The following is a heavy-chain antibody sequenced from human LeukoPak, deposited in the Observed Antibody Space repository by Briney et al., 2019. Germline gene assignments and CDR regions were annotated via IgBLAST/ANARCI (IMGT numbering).Heavy chain of an antibody. V-gene: IGHV3-30*03. CDR3: ARDGYSYGTMDV. D-gene: IGHD5-18*01. Sequence: GGSLRLSCAASGFTFNTYGMEWVRQAPGKGLEWLAVISHDGFNKFYADSVKGRFTISRDNSRNTLYLQMKSLRPEDTAVYYCARDGYSYGTMDVWGKGTTVTVSS. CDR2: ISHDGFNK. CDR1: GFTFNTYG. J-gene: IGHJ6*04.